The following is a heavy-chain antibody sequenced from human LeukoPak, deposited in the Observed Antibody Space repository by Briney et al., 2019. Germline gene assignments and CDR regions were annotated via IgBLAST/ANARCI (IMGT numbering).Heavy chain of an antibody. Sequence: GFLRLSCAASRFTFSDYSMNWVRQAPGKGLEWISYIGIDSGNTNYADSVKGRFTISGDKAKNSLYLQMNSLRVEDTAVYYCARDYKYAFDNWGQGTLVTVSS. CDR1: RFTFSDYS. V-gene: IGHV3-48*01. CDR3: ARDYKYAFDN. D-gene: IGHD5-24*01. J-gene: IGHJ4*02. CDR2: IGIDSGNT.